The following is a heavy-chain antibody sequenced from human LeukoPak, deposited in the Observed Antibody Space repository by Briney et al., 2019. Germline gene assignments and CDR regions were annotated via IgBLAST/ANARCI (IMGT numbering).Heavy chain of an antibody. V-gene: IGHV5-51*01. CDR2: IYPGDSDT. CDR1: GYSFTSYW. CDR3: ATQTYYYDSSGYLNAFDI. Sequence: GESLKISWKCSGYSFTSYWIGWVRQMPGKGLEWVGIIYPGDSDTRYSPSFQGQLTISADKSISTAYLQWSSLKASDTAMYYCATQTYYYDSSGYLNAFDIWGQGTMVTVSS. D-gene: IGHD3-22*01. J-gene: IGHJ3*02.